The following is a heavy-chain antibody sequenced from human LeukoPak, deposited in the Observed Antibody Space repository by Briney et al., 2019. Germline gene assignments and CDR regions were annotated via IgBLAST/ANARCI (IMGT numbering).Heavy chain of an antibody. CDR3: ARHVKVPAAIQVDWFDP. V-gene: IGHV4-59*08. CDR2: IYYSGST. J-gene: IGHJ5*02. D-gene: IGHD2-2*02. CDR1: GGSISSYY. Sequence: PSETLSLTCTVSGGSISSYYWSWIRQPPGKGLEWIGDIYYSGSTNYNPSLKSRVTISVDTSKNQFSLKLSSVTAADTAVYYCARHVKVPAAIQVDWFDPWGQGTLVTVSS.